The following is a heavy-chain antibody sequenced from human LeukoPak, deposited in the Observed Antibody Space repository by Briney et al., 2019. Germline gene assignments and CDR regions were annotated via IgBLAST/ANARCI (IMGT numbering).Heavy chain of an antibody. CDR1: GFTLSSYS. CDR2: ISRNGRNT. Sequence: GGSLRLSCAASGFTLSSYSMHWVRQAPGKGLEFVSAISRNGRNTYYANSVKGRFTISRDISKNTLYLQMGSLRPEDMAVYYCARVDSGSACASWGQGILVTVSS. V-gene: IGHV3-64*01. CDR3: ARVDSGSACAS. D-gene: IGHD6-19*01. J-gene: IGHJ1*01.